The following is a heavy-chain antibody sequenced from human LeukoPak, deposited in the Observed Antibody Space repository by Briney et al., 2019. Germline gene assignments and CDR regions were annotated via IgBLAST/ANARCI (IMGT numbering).Heavy chain of an antibody. J-gene: IGHJ3*02. CDR3: AKDMDIVADDAFDI. V-gene: IGHV3-30*18. Sequence: PGRSLRLSCAASGFTFSSYGVHWVRQAPGKGLEWVAVISYDGSNKYYADSVKGRFTISRDNSKNTLYLQMNSLRAEDTAVYYCAKDMDIVADDAFDIWGQGTMVTVSS. CDR1: GFTFSSYG. CDR2: ISYDGSNK. D-gene: IGHD5-12*01.